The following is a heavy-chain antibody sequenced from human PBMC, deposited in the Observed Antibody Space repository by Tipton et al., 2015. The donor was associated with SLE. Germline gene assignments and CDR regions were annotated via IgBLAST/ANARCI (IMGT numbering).Heavy chain of an antibody. Sequence: SLRLSCVASGFIFTSYGMHWVRQAPGKGLEWGGLIRYDGSNKFYSDSVKGRFTISRDNSRNTLYLQMNSLRPDDTAVYYCARAGVDPYYFDYWGQGTLVTVSS. V-gene: IGHV3-30*02. CDR2: IRYDGSNK. CDR3: ARAGVDPYYFDY. D-gene: IGHD3-10*01. J-gene: IGHJ4*02. CDR1: GFIFTSYG.